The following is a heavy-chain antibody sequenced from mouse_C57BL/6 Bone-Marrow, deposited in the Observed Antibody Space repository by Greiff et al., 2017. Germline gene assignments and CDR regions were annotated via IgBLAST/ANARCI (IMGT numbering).Heavy chain of an antibody. CDR1: GYTFTDYY. J-gene: IGHJ4*01. V-gene: IGHV1-19*01. D-gene: IGHD2-4*01. Sequence: VQLQQSGPVLVKPGASVKMSCKASGYTFTDYYMNWVKQSHGKSLEWIGVINPYNGGTSYTQQFKGKATLTVDKSSSTAYMELNRRTSEDSAVYYCARYGGLRRAMDYWGQGTSVTVAS. CDR2: INPYNGGT. CDR3: ARYGGLRRAMDY.